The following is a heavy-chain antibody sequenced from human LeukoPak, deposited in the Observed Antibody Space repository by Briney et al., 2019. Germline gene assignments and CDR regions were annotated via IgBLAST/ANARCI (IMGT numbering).Heavy chain of an antibody. CDR1: GGSISSYY. CDR2: IYYSGST. D-gene: IGHD6-6*01. J-gene: IGHJ4*02. V-gene: IGHV4-59*01. Sequence: SETLSLTCTVSGGSISSYYWSWIRQPPGKGLEWIGHIYYSGSTNYNPSLKSRVTISVDTSKNQFSLKLSSVTAADTAVYYCARVLYSSSARVFDYWGQGTLVTVSS. CDR3: ARVLYSSSARVFDY.